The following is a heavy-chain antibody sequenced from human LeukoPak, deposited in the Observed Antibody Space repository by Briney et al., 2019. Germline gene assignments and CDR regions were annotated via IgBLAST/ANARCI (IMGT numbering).Heavy chain of an antibody. CDR3: VRGGSSYAFDI. J-gene: IGHJ3*02. Sequence: RTGGSLRLSCAASGFTFSNYVMHWVRQAPGKGLEDVSAITSNGGSTYYADSVKGRFTISRDNPKNTLYLQMGSLRAEDMAVYYCVRGGSSYAFDIWGQGTMVTVSS. V-gene: IGHV3-64*02. D-gene: IGHD3-16*01. CDR2: ITSNGGST. CDR1: GFTFSNYV.